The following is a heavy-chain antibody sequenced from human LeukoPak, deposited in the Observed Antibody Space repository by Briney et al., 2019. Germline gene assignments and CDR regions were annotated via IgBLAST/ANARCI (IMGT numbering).Heavy chain of an antibody. V-gene: IGHV4-39*07. D-gene: IGHD5-12*01. J-gene: IGHJ3*02. CDR1: GGSISSSTYY. CDR2: IYYSGST. CDR3: ARALVATTEDAFDI. Sequence: PSETLSLTCSVSGGSISSSTYYWGWIRQPPGKGLEWIGSIYYSGSTYYNPSLKSRVTISVDTSKNQFSLKLSSVTAVDTAVYYCARALVATTEDAFDIWGQGTMVTVSS.